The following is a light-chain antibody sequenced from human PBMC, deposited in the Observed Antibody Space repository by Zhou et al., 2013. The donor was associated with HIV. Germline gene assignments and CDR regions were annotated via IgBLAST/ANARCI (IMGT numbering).Light chain of an antibody. V-gene: IGKV1-39*01. CDR1: QSISRY. Sequence: DIQMTQSPSSLSASVGDRVTITCRASQSISRYLNWYQQKPGKAPKLLIYGSSNLQSGVPSRFGGRGSGTEFTLSINSLQPEDVATYYCQQSYSTSWTFGQGTKVEIK. J-gene: IGKJ1*01. CDR2: GSS. CDR3: QQSYSTSWT.